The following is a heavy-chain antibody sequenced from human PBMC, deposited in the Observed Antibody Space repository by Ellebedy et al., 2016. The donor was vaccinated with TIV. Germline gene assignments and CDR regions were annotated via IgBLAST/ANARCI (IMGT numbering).Heavy chain of an antibody. V-gene: IGHV6-1*01. D-gene: IGHD1-26*01. CDR2: TYYRSKWYN. J-gene: IGHJ4*02. CDR1: GDSVSSNSAA. Sequence: MPSETLSLTCAISGDSVSSNSAAWTWISQSPSRGLEWLGTTYYRSKWYNDYAASVKSRITVNPDTSKNQFSLQLNSVTPEDTALYYCARSESYSGQVFGYWGQGTLVTVSS. CDR3: ARSESYSGQVFGY.